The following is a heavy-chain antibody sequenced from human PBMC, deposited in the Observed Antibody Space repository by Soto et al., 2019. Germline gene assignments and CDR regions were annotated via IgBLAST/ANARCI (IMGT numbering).Heavy chain of an antibody. CDR3: VRRAGECNGGSCYSRF. J-gene: IGHJ4*02. CDR2: ISGGGSTT. V-gene: IGHV3-23*01. CDR1: GFTFSEYY. Sequence: EVQLLESGGGLVQPGGSLRLSCAASGFTFSEYYMTWVRQAPGMGLEWVSTISGGGSTTYYADSVEGRFIISRDNSKNTVYLQLDSLRVEDTAVYYCVRRAGECNGGSCYSRFWGQGSLVTVSS. D-gene: IGHD2-15*01.